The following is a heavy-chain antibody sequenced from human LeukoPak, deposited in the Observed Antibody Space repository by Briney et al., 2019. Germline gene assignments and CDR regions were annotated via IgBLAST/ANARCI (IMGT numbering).Heavy chain of an antibody. J-gene: IGHJ4*02. CDR2: ISSNGGST. V-gene: IGHV3-64D*06. CDR1: GFTFSTYV. Sequence: PGGSLRLSCVASGFTFSTYVLHWVRQAPGKGLEYVSAISSNGGSTYYADSVKGRFTISRDNSKNTLYLQMSSLRAEDTAVYYCVNYGDYVAFDYWGQGTLVTVSS. D-gene: IGHD4-17*01. CDR3: VNYGDYVAFDY.